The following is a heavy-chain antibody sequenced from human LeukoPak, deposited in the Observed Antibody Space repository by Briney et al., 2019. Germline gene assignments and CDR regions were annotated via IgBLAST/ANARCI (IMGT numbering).Heavy chain of an antibody. CDR3: ARRGYDSGSYFHY. J-gene: IGHJ4*02. V-gene: IGHV5-10-1*01. CDR2: IDPGDSET. D-gene: IGHD1-26*01. Sequence: GESLKISCKGSGYSFTNYWISWVRQMPGKGLEWMGRIDPGDSETNYSPSLQSHVTISADKSSSAAYLQWSSLKASDSAMYYCARRGYDSGSYFHYWGQGTLVTVSS. CDR1: GYSFTNYW.